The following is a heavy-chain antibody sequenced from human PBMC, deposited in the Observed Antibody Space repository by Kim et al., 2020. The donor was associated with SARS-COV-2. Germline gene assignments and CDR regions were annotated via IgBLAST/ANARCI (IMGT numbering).Heavy chain of an antibody. V-gene: IGHV4-4*07. D-gene: IGHD3-3*01. CDR2: IYTSGST. CDR1: GGSISSYY. Sequence: SETLSLTCTVSGGSISSYYWSWIRQPAGKGLEWIGRIYTSGSTNYNPSLKSRVTMSVDTSKNQFSLKLSSVTAADTAVYYCAREEAIRFLEWSAGAFDIWGQGTMVTVSS. J-gene: IGHJ3*02. CDR3: AREEAIRFLEWSAGAFDI.